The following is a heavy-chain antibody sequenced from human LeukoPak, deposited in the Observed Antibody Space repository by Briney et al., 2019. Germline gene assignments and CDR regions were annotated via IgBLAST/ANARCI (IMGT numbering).Heavy chain of an antibody. Sequence: QPGGSLRLSCAASGFTFSSYWMHWVRQAPGKGLVWVSHINSDGSSTSYADSVKGRFTISRDNAKNTLYLQMNSLRAEDTAVYYCARGLAAAGYYYYGMDVWGQGTTVTASS. CDR3: ARGLAAAGYYYYGMDV. CDR1: GFTFSSYW. D-gene: IGHD6-13*01. J-gene: IGHJ6*02. CDR2: INSDGSST. V-gene: IGHV3-74*01.